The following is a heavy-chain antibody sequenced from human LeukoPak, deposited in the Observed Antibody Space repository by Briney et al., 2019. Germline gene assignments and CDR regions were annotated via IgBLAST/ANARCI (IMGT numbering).Heavy chain of an antibody. D-gene: IGHD6-19*01. V-gene: IGHV3-74*01. Sequence: GGSLRLSCAASGFTFSTYWMHWVRQAPGKGLVWVSRINSDGSSTSYAGSVKGRFTISRDNAKNTLYLQMNSLRAEDTAVYYCARGKPGIAVAGTPDDYYYYGMDVWGQGTTVTVSS. CDR1: GFTFSTYW. CDR3: ARGKPGIAVAGTPDDYYYYGMDV. J-gene: IGHJ6*02. CDR2: INSDGSST.